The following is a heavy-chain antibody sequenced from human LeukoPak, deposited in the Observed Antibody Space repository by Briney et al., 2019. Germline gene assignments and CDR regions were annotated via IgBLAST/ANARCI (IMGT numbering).Heavy chain of an antibody. V-gene: IGHV4-39*01. CDR2: IYYGETN. CDR1: GGSISSSSYY. CDR3: ARRSHSPSVSPY. Sequence: SETLSLTCTVSGGSISSSSYYWGWIRQPPGKGLEWIGSIYYGETNYYNPSLKSRVSVSGDTSKNQFSLEMASVTAADTAVYYCARRSHSPSVSPYWGPGTQVTVSS. J-gene: IGHJ4*02. D-gene: IGHD3-10*01.